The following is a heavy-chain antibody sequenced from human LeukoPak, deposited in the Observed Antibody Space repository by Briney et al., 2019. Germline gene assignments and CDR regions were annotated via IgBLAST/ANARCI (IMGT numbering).Heavy chain of an antibody. CDR2: ISYDGSKK. D-gene: IGHD6-19*01. V-gene: IGHV3-30*18. J-gene: IGHJ4*02. CDR1: GFTFSSYG. Sequence: GGSLRLSCAASGFTFSSYGMHWVRQAPGKGPEWAATISYDGSKKYYVDSVKGRFTVSRDNSKNTLYLQMNSLRAEDTAVYYCAKDRIAVAGTCGYWGQGTLVTVSS. CDR3: AKDRIAVAGTCGY.